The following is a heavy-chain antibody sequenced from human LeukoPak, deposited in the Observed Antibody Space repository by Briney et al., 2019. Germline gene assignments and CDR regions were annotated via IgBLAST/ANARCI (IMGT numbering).Heavy chain of an antibody. J-gene: IGHJ6*04. V-gene: IGHV3-23*01. CDR1: GFTFGDYV. D-gene: IGHD3-10*01. CDR3: AKGTTDYGSGYGMDV. Sequence: GGSLRLSCTASGFTFGDYVMNWVRQAPGKGLEWVSAVSGVSIGGSTFYADSVKGRFTISRDNSKNMLYLQMNSLGVEDTAIYYCAKGTTDYGSGYGMDVWGKGTTVTVSS. CDR2: VSGVSIGGST.